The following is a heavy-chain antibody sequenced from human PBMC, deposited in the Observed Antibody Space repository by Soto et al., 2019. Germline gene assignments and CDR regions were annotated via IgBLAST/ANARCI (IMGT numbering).Heavy chain of an antibody. CDR2: IYYSGST. J-gene: IGHJ4*02. CDR1: GGSISSGGYY. V-gene: IGHV4-31*03. Sequence: PSETLSLTCTVSGGSISSGGYYWSWIRQHPGKGLEWIGYIYYSGSTYYNPSLKSRVTISVDTSKNQFSLKLSSVTAADTAVYYCAREGLIAVAGIIGYYIDYWGQGTLVTVSS. CDR3: AREGLIAVAGIIGYYIDY. D-gene: IGHD6-19*01.